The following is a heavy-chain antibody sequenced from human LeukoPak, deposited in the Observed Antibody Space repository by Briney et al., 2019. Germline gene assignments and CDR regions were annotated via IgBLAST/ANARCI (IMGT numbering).Heavy chain of an antibody. Sequence: GGSLRLSCAASGLIFSRYAMTWVRQAPGKGLEWVSGISESGDSTYHADSVKGRFTISRDNSKNTLYLQMDSLRAEDTAVYYCAKGRSGFDYWGQGTLVTVSS. J-gene: IGHJ4*02. CDR1: GLIFSRYA. CDR3: AKGRSGFDY. D-gene: IGHD7-27*01. CDR2: ISESGDST. V-gene: IGHV3-23*01.